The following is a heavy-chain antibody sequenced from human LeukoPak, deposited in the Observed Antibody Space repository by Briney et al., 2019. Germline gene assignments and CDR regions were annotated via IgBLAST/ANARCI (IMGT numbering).Heavy chain of an antibody. CDR3: ARGASHYYDSSGYFSPGGDY. J-gene: IGHJ4*02. Sequence: GGSLRLSCAASGFTFSDYSMSWVRQAPGKGLEWISYNSTTSRTIYYADSVKGRFTISRDNAKNSLYLQMSSLRAEDTAVYYCARGASHYYDSSGYFSPGGDYWGQGTLVTVSS. CDR2: NSTTSRTI. D-gene: IGHD3-22*01. CDR1: GFTFSDYS. V-gene: IGHV3-48*01.